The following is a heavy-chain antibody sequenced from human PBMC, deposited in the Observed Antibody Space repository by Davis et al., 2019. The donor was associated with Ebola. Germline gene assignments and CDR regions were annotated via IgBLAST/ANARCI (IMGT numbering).Heavy chain of an antibody. CDR1: GYTFTSYG. Sequence: AASVKVSCKASGYTFTSYGISWVRQAPGQGLEWMGWISAYNGNTNYAQKLQGRVTMTTDTSTSTAYMELRSLRSDDTAVYYCARDCYGTMIVVVNYGMDVWGQGTTVTVSS. V-gene: IGHV1-18*04. J-gene: IGHJ6*02. CDR3: ARDCYGTMIVVVNYGMDV. D-gene: IGHD3-22*01. CDR2: ISAYNGNT.